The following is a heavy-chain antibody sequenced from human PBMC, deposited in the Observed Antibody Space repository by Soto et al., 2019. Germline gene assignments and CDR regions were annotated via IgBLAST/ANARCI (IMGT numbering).Heavy chain of an antibody. CDR2: ISAHNGNT. V-gene: IGHV1-18*01. CDR1: GYTFTSYG. D-gene: IGHD1-1*01. Sequence: QVHLVQSGAEVKKPGASVKVSCKASGYTFTSYGINWVRQAPGQGLEWMGWISAHNGNTDYAQKLQGRVIVTRDTSASTAYMELRSLRSDDKSVDYCARGRYGDYWGQGAMVTVSS. CDR3: ARGRYGDY. J-gene: IGHJ4*02.